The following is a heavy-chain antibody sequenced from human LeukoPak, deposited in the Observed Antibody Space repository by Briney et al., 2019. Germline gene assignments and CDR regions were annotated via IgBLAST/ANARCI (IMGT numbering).Heavy chain of an antibody. D-gene: IGHD7-27*01. V-gene: IGHV3-23*01. CDR3: AKDRPLTAGYFY. Sequence: GGSLRPSCAASGFTFSSYALSWVRQPPGRGLEWVSAISGRGGSTHYADSVKGRFTISRDNATTTRYLQMNRLRAEDTAVYYCAKDRPLTAGYFYWGQGPLVTVSS. J-gene: IGHJ4*02. CDR1: GFTFSSYA. CDR2: ISGRGGST.